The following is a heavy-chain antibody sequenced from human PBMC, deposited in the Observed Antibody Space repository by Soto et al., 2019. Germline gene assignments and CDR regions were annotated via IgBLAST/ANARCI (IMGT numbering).Heavy chain of an antibody. Sequence: QVQLVESGGGVVQPGGSLRLSCAASASIFKGHGMHWVRQAPGKGLEWVAIIRFDGSDEHYGDSVEGRFTISRDNSQNMLYLQMNSLRAEDTAVYYCARDGVGATTFFGFLDYWGQGTLVTVSS. D-gene: IGHD1-26*01. CDR2: IRFDGSDE. CDR1: ASIFKGHG. V-gene: IGHV3-33*08. J-gene: IGHJ4*02. CDR3: ARDGVGATTFFGFLDY.